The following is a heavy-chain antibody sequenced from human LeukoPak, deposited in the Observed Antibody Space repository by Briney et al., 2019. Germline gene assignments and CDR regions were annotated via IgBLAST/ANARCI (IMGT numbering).Heavy chain of an antibody. CDR2: ISAYNGHT. J-gene: IGHJ5*02. V-gene: IGHV1-18*01. D-gene: IGHD6-19*01. CDR3: ARDSSGWYHWFDP. CDR1: GYTFTSYG. Sequence: ASVKVSCKASGYTFTSYGISWVRQAPGQGLEWMGWISAYNGHTKYPQKLQGRVTMTTDTSTSTAYMELRSLRSDDTAAYYCARDSSGWYHWFDPWGQGTLVTVSS.